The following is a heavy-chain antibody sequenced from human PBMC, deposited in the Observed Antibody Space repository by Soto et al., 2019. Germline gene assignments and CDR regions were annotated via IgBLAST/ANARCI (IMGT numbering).Heavy chain of an antibody. D-gene: IGHD3-22*01. CDR2: INHSGST. J-gene: IGHJ6*02. CDR1: GRSFSGHY. Sequence: PSESLSLTCAAYGRSFSGHYWSWIRQPPGKGLEWIGEINHSGSTNYNPSLKSRVTISVDTSKNQFSLKLSSVTAADTAVYYCARRWLLGHYYYYCMDDWGQGTSVTVSS. CDR3: ARRWLLGHYYYYCMDD. V-gene: IGHV4-34*01.